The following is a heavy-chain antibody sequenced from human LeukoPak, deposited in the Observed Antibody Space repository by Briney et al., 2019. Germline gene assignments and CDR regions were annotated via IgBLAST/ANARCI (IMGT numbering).Heavy chain of an antibody. D-gene: IGHD1-26*01. J-gene: IGHJ3*01. CDR2: ITSGGTT. CDR3: AREWREAQKDAFHF. CDR1: GFIVSSNY. V-gene: IGHV3-66*01. Sequence: GRTLRLSCEVSGFIVSSNYMSWVRDAPGKGLEWGLLITSGGTTYYPGSVKGRYTLARDNSKNTLLLQMNSLRAEDSGVYYCAREWREAQKDAFHFGGEGTMVTVP.